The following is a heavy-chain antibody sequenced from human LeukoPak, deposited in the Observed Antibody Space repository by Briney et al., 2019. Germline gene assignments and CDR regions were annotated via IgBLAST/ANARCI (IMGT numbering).Heavy chain of an antibody. Sequence: GGSLRLSCAASGFTFSGYSMNWVRQALGKGLEWVSYISSSSNIYYADSVKGRFTISRDNAKNSLYLQMNSLRAEDTAVYYCARRGTYYPFDYWGQGTLVTVSS. V-gene: IGHV3-48*01. CDR1: GFTFSGYS. J-gene: IGHJ4*02. CDR3: ARRGTYYPFDY. D-gene: IGHD1-26*01. CDR2: ISSSSNI.